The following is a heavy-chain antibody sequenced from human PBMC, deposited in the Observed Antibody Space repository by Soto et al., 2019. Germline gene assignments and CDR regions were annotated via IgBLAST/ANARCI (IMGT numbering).Heavy chain of an antibody. V-gene: IGHV2-5*02. CDR3: ARRRGGFGGGWTTPYFDY. D-gene: IGHD6-19*01. Sequence: QITLKESGPTVVKPTQTLTLTCSLSGFSLNTGGGGVGWIRQPPGKALEWLAVIYWDDDKSWNPSLRDRLTINRDASDDQVVLTVTNMDPVDTGTYYCARRRGGFGGGWTTPYFDYWGQGTLVTVSS. CDR1: GFSLNTGGGG. J-gene: IGHJ4*02. CDR2: IYWDDDK.